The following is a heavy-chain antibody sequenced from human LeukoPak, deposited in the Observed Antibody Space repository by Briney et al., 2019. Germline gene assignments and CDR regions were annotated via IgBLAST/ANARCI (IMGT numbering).Heavy chain of an antibody. J-gene: IGHJ4*02. CDR3: ATPPTLRGTNGVWSY. CDR2: LYYSGST. CDR1: GGSISSSSYY. D-gene: IGHD2-8*01. Sequence: SGTLSRTCTVSGGSISSSSYYWGWIRQPPGKGLGWIGSLYYSGSTYYNPSLKSRFTISVDTSKNQFSLKLSSVTAADTAVYYCATPPTLRGTNGVWSYWGQGTLVTVSS. V-gene: IGHV4-39*01.